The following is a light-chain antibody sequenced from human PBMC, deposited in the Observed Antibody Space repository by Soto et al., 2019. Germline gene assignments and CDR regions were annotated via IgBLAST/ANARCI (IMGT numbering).Light chain of an antibody. J-gene: IGKJ4*01. CDR2: DAS. CDR3: QQCSLSPLT. Sequence: EIVLTQSPGTLSLSPGERATLSCRASQSVPKDYLAWYQHKPGQAPRLLIHDASSRATGIPDRFSGSGSGTDFTLTISRLEPEDFAVYYCQQCSLSPLTFGGGTKVDIK. V-gene: IGKV3-20*01. CDR1: QSVPKDY.